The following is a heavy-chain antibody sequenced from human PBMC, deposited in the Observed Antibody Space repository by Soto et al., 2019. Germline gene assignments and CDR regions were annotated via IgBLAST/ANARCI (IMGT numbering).Heavy chain of an antibody. J-gene: IGHJ4*02. V-gene: IGHV1-18*04. CDR1: GYIFTNFA. D-gene: IGHD4-17*01. CDR2: VSGYNGNT. Sequence: QVELVQSGAEVKKPGASVTVSCNFSGYIFTNFAINWVRQAPGQGLEWMGWVSGYNGNTNYARKLQGRVTMTTDTSTSTAYIHLTSLRSDETAIYFCAIVRGVRGYHYVEPFDYWGQGTLVTVSS. CDR3: AIVRGVRGYHYVEPFDY.